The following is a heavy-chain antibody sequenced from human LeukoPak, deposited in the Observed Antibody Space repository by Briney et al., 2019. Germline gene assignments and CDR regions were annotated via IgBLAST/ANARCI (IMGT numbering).Heavy chain of an antibody. CDR2: ISGSGGST. CDR3: AKGITMVRGVIIMGYYYCYGMDV. J-gene: IGHJ6*04. D-gene: IGHD3-10*01. CDR1: GFTFSSYA. Sequence: GGSLRLSCAASGFTFSSYAMSWVRQAPGKGLEWVSAISGSGGSTYYADSVKGRFTISRDNSKNTLYLQMNSLRAEDTAVYYCAKGITMVRGVIIMGYYYCYGMDVWGKGTTVTVSS. V-gene: IGHV3-23*01.